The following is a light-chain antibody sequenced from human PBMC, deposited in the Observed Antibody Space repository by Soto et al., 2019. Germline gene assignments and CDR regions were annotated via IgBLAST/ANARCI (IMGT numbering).Light chain of an antibody. J-gene: IGKJ1*01. Sequence: EIVMTQSPATLSVSPGERATLSCRASQSVSSSLAWYQQKPGQAPRLLIYGASTRATGIPARFSGSGSGTEFTLTINSLQSEDFAVYYCQQDNNWPPWTFGQGTKVEIK. CDR3: QQDNNWPPWT. CDR2: GAS. CDR1: QSVSSS. V-gene: IGKV3-15*01.